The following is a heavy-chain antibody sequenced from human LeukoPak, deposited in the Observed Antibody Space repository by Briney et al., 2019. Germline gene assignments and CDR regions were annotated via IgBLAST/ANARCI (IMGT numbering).Heavy chain of an antibody. Sequence: GESLNISCKGSGYSFTSYWIGWVRQMPGKGLEWMEIIYPGDSDTRYSPSFKGQVTISADKSISTAYLQWSSLKASDTAMYYCARHRRRWLQDYWGQGTLVTVFS. CDR2: IYPGDSDT. CDR1: GYSFTSYW. D-gene: IGHD5-24*01. J-gene: IGHJ4*02. CDR3: ARHRRRWLQDY. V-gene: IGHV5-51*01.